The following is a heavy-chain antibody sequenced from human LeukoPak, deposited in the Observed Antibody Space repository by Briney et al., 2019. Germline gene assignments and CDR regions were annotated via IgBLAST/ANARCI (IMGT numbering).Heavy chain of an antibody. Sequence: SETLSLTCTVSGGSISTTSYYWSWIRQPAGKGLEWIGRVYFNGNTDYNPSLKSRVTISLDTSKNQFSLRLTSVIAADTAVYYCARTVKRSGYDFLDFDYWGQGTLVTVSS. D-gene: IGHD5-12*01. V-gene: IGHV4-61*02. CDR2: VYFNGNT. CDR1: GGSISTTSYY. CDR3: ARTVKRSGYDFLDFDY. J-gene: IGHJ4*02.